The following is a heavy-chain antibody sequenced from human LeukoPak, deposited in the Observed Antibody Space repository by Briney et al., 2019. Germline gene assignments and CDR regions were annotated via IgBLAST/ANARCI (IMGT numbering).Heavy chain of an antibody. J-gene: IGHJ5*02. CDR2: ISGSSTYI. D-gene: IGHD3-22*01. CDR3: AKADYYDRRRGFDP. Sequence: GGSLRLSCAASGFIFKDYYMNWIRQAPGKGLEWVSHISGSSTYISYAESVKGRFTVFRDNAKNSLYLQMNSLRAEDTAVYYCAKADYYDRRRGFDPWGQGTLVTVSS. CDR1: GFIFKDYY. V-gene: IGHV3-11*04.